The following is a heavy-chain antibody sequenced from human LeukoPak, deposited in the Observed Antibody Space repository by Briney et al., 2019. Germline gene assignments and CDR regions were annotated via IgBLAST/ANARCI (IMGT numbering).Heavy chain of an antibody. V-gene: IGHV4-59*11. CDR3: ASLEDDGYNFGFDY. D-gene: IGHD5-24*01. CDR2: IYHSGST. J-gene: IGHJ4*02. CDR1: GVSTTSHY. Sequence: PSETLSLTCTVSGVSTTSHYWSWIRQPPGKGLEWIGHIYHSGSTKYNPSLNSRVTLSIDTSKNQFSLKLSSVTAADTAVYYCASLEDDGYNFGFDYWGQGTLVTVSS.